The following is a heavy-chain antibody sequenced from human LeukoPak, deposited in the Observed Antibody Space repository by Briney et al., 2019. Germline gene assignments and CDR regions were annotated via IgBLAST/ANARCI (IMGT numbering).Heavy chain of an antibody. V-gene: IGHV3-21*01. J-gene: IGHJ4*02. CDR2: ISSSTSYI. CDR1: GFTFSSYS. CDR3: ARAGGSTVSHSDY. Sequence: GGSLRLSCAASGFTFSSYSMNWIRQAPGKGLEWVSSISSSTSYIYYADSVKGRLTISKDNAKNSLYLQMNSLRAEDTAVYYCARAGGSTVSHSDYWGQGTLVTVSS. D-gene: IGHD4-17*01.